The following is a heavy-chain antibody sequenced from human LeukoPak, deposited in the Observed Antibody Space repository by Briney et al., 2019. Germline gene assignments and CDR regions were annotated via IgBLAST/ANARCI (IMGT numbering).Heavy chain of an antibody. J-gene: IGHJ5*02. CDR2: INAGNGNT. V-gene: IGHV1-3*01. CDR3: ARAKRSSSWYNWFDP. Sequence: ASVKVSCKASGYTFTGYYMHWVRQAPGQGLEWMGWINAGNGNTKYSQKFQGRVTITRDTSASTAYMELSSLRSEDTAVYYCARAKRSSSWYNWFDPWGQGTLVTVSS. CDR1: GYTFTGYY. D-gene: IGHD6-13*01.